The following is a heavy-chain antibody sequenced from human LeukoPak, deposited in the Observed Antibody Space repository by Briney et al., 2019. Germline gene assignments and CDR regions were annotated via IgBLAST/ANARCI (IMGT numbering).Heavy chain of an antibody. D-gene: IGHD6-13*01. Sequence: GGSLRLSCAASGFTFSDYYMSWIRQAPGKGLEWVSYISSSGSTIYYADSVKGRFTISRDNARNSLYLQMSSLRAEDTAVYYCSRDKTAAGTDGLFDYWGQGTLVTVSS. CDR2: ISSSGSTI. V-gene: IGHV3-11*04. CDR3: SRDKTAAGTDGLFDY. CDR1: GFTFSDYY. J-gene: IGHJ4*02.